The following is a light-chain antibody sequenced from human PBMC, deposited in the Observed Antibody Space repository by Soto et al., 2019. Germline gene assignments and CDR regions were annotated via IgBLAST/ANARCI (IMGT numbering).Light chain of an antibody. CDR3: QHNGRS. CDR1: QSVTSN. CDR2: AAS. V-gene: IGKV3-20*01. J-gene: IGKJ5*01. Sequence: EVVMTQSPGAVSVSPCERATLSCRASQSVTSNVAWYQQKPGQAPRLLIYAASSRATGISDRFSGSGSGTDFTLIINRLDPEDSAVYYCQHNGRSFGQGTRLEIK.